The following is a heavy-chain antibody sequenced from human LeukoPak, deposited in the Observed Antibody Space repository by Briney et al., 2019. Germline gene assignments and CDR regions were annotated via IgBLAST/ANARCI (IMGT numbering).Heavy chain of an antibody. J-gene: IGHJ4*01. D-gene: IGHD4-23*01. CDR3: ARRLKDDGNSRNGGDY. CDR1: GCSFTSWC. V-gene: IGHV5-51*01. CDR2: VYPDDSDT. Sequence: GSLKIFCKGSGCSFTSWCIAWGGQMPGKGVEWMGIVYPDDSDTRYSPSFQGQVTISAGKSITTAYLQRNSPKASDTAMYYWARRLKDDGNSRNGGDYWGQGTLVTVSS.